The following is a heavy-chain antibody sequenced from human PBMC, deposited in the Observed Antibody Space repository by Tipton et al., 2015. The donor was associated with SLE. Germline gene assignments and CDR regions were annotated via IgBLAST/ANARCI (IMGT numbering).Heavy chain of an antibody. D-gene: IGHD6-19*01. Sequence: SLRLSCAASGFTFSSFAMNWVRQAPGKGLEWVSSISSSSSYIYYPDSVKGRFTISRDNAKNSLYLQMNSLRAEDTAVYYCARVPEKASAGRVGWFDPWGQGTLVTVSS. CDR2: ISSSSSYI. V-gene: IGHV3-21*01. CDR3: ARVPEKASAGRVGWFDP. CDR1: GFTFSSFA. J-gene: IGHJ5*02.